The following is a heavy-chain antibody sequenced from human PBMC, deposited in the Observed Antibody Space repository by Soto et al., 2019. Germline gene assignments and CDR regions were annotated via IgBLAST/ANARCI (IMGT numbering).Heavy chain of an antibody. V-gene: IGHV1-18*04. D-gene: IGHD5-12*01. J-gene: IGHJ6*02. CDR1: GYTFTVYY. Sequence: ASVKVSCKASGYTFTVYYRHWVRQAPGQGLEWMGWISTYNGDTIYAQTFQGRVTMTTDTSTSTVHMEVRSLRSDDTAVYYCAREGVAPYYYYGMDVWGQGTPVTVSS. CDR3: AREGVAPYYYYGMDV. CDR2: ISTYNGDT.